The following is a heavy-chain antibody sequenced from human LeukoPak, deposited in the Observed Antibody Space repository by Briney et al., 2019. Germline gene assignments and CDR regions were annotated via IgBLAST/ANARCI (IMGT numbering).Heavy chain of an antibody. CDR1: GGSISSSSYY. V-gene: IGHV4-39*07. Sequence: SETLSLTCTVSGGSISSSSYYWGWIRQPPGRGLERIGSIYYSGSTYYNPSLKSRVTISVDTSKNQFSLKLSSVTAADTAVYYCARGRNYDILTGYYPYYFDYWGQGTLVTVSS. CDR3: ARGRNYDILTGYYPYYFDY. J-gene: IGHJ4*02. CDR2: IYYSGST. D-gene: IGHD3-9*01.